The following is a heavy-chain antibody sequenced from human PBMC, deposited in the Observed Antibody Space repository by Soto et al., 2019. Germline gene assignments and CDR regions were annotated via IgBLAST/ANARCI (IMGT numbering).Heavy chain of an antibody. J-gene: IGHJ6*03. Sequence: ASVKVSCKASGYSFTSYGISWVRQAPGQGLKWMGWISAYNGNTNYAQKLQGRVTMTTDTSTSTAYMELRSLRSDDTAVYYCAREVGSYCSGGSCGYYYYYYYMDVWGKGTTVTVSS. CDR2: ISAYNGNT. CDR3: AREVGSYCSGGSCGYYYYYYYMDV. CDR1: GYSFTSYG. D-gene: IGHD2-15*01. V-gene: IGHV1-18*01.